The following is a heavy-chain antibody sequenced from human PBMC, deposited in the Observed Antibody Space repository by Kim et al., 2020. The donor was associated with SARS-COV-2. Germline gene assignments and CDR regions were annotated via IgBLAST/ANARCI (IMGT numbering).Heavy chain of an antibody. J-gene: IGHJ4*02. CDR2: ISSSSSYI. D-gene: IGHD6-13*01. CDR1: GFTFSSYS. V-gene: IGHV3-21*01. CDR3: ARVTPPPGYSSSWPFDY. Sequence: GGSLRLSCAASGFTFSSYSMNWVRQAPGKGLEWVSSISSSSSYIYYADSVKGRFTISRDNAKNSLYLQMNSLRAEDTAVYYCARVTPPPGYSSSWPFDYWGQGTLVTVSS.